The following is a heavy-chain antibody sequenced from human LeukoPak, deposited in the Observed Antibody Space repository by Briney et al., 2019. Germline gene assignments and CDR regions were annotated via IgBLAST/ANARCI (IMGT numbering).Heavy chain of an antibody. CDR1: GYSISSGYY. J-gene: IGHJ4*02. D-gene: IGHD2-2*01. Sequence: SETLSLTCTVSGYSISSGYYWGWIRQPPGKGLEWIGSIYHSGSTNYSPSLQSRVTMSLDTSKNLFSLNLSSITAADTAVYFCAREYSSSRYLDYWGQGILVTVSS. V-gene: IGHV4-38-2*02. CDR2: IYHSGST. CDR3: AREYSSSRYLDY.